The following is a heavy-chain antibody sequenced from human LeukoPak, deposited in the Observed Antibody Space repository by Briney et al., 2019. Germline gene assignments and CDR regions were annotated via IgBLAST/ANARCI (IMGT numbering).Heavy chain of an antibody. CDR2: IKQDGSAK. D-gene: IGHD1-1*01. V-gene: IGHV3-7*01. Sequence: GGSLRLSCGASGFSFSSYWMSWVRQAPGKGLEWVANIKQDGSAKCYVDSVKGRFTISRDNAKNSLHLQMNSLRAADTAVYYCARGGLYKADYWGQGTLVTVSS. J-gene: IGHJ4*02. CDR1: GFSFSSYW. CDR3: ARGGLYKADY.